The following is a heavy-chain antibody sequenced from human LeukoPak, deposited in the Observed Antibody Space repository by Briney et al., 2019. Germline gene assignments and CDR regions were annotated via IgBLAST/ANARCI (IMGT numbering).Heavy chain of an antibody. D-gene: IGHD3-10*01. Sequence: SVKVSCKASGGTFGSYAISWVRQAPGQGLEWMGGIIPIYGTANYAQKFQGRVTITTDESTSTAYMELSSLRSEDTAVYYCARGSSRGKYYYYYMDVWGKGTTVTVSS. CDR3: ARGSSRGKYYYYYMDV. V-gene: IGHV1-69*05. J-gene: IGHJ6*03. CDR2: IIPIYGTA. CDR1: GGTFGSYA.